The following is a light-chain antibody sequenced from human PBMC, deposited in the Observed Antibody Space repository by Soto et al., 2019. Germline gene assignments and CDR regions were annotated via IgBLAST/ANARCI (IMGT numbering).Light chain of an antibody. CDR2: DGS. CDR1: QSISSW. V-gene: IGKV1-5*01. J-gene: IGKJ1*01. Sequence: DIQMTQSPSTLSASVGDRVTITCRASQSISSWLAWYQQKPGKAPKLLIYDGSSLESGVPSRFSGSGSGTEFTLTISSLQPDDFAIYYCQKYNAYPKTFGQGTKVEIK. CDR3: QKYNAYPKT.